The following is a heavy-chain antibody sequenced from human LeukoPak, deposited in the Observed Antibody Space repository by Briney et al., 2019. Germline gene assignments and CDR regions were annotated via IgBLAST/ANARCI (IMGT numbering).Heavy chain of an antibody. CDR1: GVTVSSNY. J-gene: IGHJ3*02. CDR2: IKQDGSET. V-gene: IGHV3-7*01. Sequence: SGGSPRLSFAASGVTVSSNYMRWGRPAPGEGLGGGGNIKQDGSETYYADSVKGRFTISRDNAKRSLYLQMNSLRAEDTAAYYCARDGELGSPADAFDIWGQGTMVTVSS. D-gene: IGHD1-26*01. CDR3: ARDGELGSPADAFDI.